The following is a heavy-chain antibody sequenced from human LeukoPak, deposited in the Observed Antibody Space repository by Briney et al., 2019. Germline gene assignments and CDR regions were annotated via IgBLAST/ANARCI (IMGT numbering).Heavy chain of an antibody. CDR3: ARDLGYSSGPNY. CDR1: GLSFSSYD. CDR2: IDTAGDT. J-gene: IGHJ4*02. D-gene: IGHD6-19*01. V-gene: IGHV3-13*01. Sequence: GGSLRLSCAASGLSFSSYDMHWVRQATGKGLEWVSGIDTAGDTYYPGSVKGRFTISRENAKNSLHLQMNSLRAGDTAVYYCARDLGYSSGPNYWGQGTRVTVSS.